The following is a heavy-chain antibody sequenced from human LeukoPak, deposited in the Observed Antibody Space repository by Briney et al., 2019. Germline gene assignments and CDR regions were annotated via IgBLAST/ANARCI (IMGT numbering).Heavy chain of an antibody. V-gene: IGHV4-59*01. CDR1: GGSISSYY. CDR2: IYYSGST. CDR3: AREGGGFDF. D-gene: IGHD3-16*01. J-gene: IGHJ4*02. Sequence: PSETLSLTCTVSGGSISSYYWSWIRQPPGKGLEWIGYIYYSGSTYYNPSLRSRVTISVDTSKNQFSLKLSSVTAADTAVYYCAREGGGFDFWGQGTLVTVSS.